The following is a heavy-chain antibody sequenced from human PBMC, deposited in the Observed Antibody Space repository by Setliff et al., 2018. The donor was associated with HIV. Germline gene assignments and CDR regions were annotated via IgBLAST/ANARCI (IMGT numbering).Heavy chain of an antibody. J-gene: IGHJ4*02. CDR2: IFYSGTA. CDR1: DVSISAYC. Sequence: SETLSLTCTVSDVSISAYCWSWIRQPPGKGLEWIGDIFYSGTADYNPSLKSRATISIDTSNNQFALKLTSMTAADTAVYFCARLKSASGYFGFDSWGQGTLVTVSS. CDR3: ARLKSASGYFGFDS. D-gene: IGHD5-12*01. V-gene: IGHV4-59*08.